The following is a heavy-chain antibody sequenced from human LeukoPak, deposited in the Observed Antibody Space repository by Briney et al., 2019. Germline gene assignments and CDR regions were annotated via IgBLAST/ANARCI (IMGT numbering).Heavy chain of an antibody. CDR2: IYYSGST. D-gene: IGHD6-6*01. CDR3: ARVRVAARPYWYFDL. Sequence: SETLPLTCTVSGGSISSYYWSWIRQPPGKGLEWIGYIYYSGSTNYNPSLKSRVTISVDTSKNQFSLKLSSVTAADTAVYYCARVRVAARPYWYFDLWGRGTLVTVSS. J-gene: IGHJ2*01. V-gene: IGHV4-59*01. CDR1: GGSISSYY.